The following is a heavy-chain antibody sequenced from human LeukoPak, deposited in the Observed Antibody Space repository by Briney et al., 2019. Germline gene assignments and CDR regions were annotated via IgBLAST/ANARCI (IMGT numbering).Heavy chain of an antibody. CDR1: GGSISSYY. CDR2: IYYSGST. D-gene: IGHD3-10*01. CDR3: AGGSGSYYNDPFGY. Sequence: SETLSLTCTVSGGSISSYYWSWIRQPPGKGPEWIGYIYYSGSTNYNPSLKSRVTISVDTSKNQFSLKLSSVTAADTAVYYCAGGSGSYYNDPFGYWGQGTLVTVSS. J-gene: IGHJ4*02. V-gene: IGHV4-59*01.